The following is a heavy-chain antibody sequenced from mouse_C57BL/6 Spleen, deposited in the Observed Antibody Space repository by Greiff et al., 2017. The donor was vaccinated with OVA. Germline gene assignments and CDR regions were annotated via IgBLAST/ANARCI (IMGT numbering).Heavy chain of an antibody. CDR2: INYDGSST. CDR3: ARGNYGSSPHWYFDV. V-gene: IGHV5-16*01. Sequence: EVQVVESEGGLVQPGSSMKLSCTASGFTFSDYYMAWVRQVPEKGLEWVANINYDGSSTYYLDSLKSRFIISRDNAKNILYLQMSSLKSEDTATYYCARGNYGSSPHWYFDVWGTGTTVTVSS. J-gene: IGHJ1*03. D-gene: IGHD1-1*01. CDR1: GFTFSDYY.